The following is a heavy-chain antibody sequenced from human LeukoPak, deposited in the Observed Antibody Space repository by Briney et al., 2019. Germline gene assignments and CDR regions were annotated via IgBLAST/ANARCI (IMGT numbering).Heavy chain of an antibody. CDR1: GYTFTGYY. V-gene: IGHV1-2*02. D-gene: IGHD3-9*01. Sequence: GASVQVSCKASGYTFTGYYMHWVRPAPGQGLEGMGWINPNSGGTNYAQKFQGTVTMTRDTSISTAYMELSRLISDDTAVYYCARENLIFSHYYYYMDVWGKGTTVTISS. CDR2: INPNSGGT. J-gene: IGHJ6*03. CDR3: ARENLIFSHYYYYMDV.